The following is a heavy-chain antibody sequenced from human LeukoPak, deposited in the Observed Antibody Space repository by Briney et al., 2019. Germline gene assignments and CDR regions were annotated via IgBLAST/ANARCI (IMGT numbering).Heavy chain of an antibody. CDR2: ISGLSSHI. CDR1: GFTFSGYD. J-gene: IGHJ4*02. Sequence: GGSLRLSCSASGFTFSGYDMTWVRQAPGKGLEWVSSISGLSSHIYYGDSVKGRFSISRDTAKNSLYLQMNSLGAEDTAVYYCGRAFPPLRTSSAGDLWGQGTLVTVSS. CDR3: GRAFPPLRTSSAGDL. V-gene: IGHV3-21*01. D-gene: IGHD3-16*01.